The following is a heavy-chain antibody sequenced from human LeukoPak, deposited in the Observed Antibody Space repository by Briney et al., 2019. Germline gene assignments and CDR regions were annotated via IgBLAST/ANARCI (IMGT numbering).Heavy chain of an antibody. CDR2: ISSSSSYI. J-gene: IGHJ3*02. V-gene: IGHV3-21*01. CDR1: GFTFSSYS. D-gene: IGHD2-2*01. CDR3: ARVSLAWGYCSSTSCYVGAFDI. Sequence: GGSLRLSCAASGFTFSSYSMHWVRQAPGKGLEWVSSISSSSSYIYYADPVKGRFTISRDNAKNSLYLQMNSLRAEDTAVYYCARVSLAWGYCSSTSCYVGAFDIWGQGTMVTVSS.